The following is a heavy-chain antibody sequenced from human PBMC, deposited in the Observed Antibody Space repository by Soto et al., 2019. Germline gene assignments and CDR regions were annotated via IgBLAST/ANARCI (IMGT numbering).Heavy chain of an antibody. J-gene: IGHJ6*03. V-gene: IGHV3-9*01. D-gene: IGHD2-2*01. CDR2: ISWNSGSI. CDR3: AKDGYCSSTSCYGGDYYMDV. Sequence: GGSLRLSCAASGFTFDDYAMHWVRQAPGKGLEWVSGISWNSGSIGYADSVKSRFTISRDNAKNSLYLQMNSLRAEDTALYYCAKDGYCSSTSCYGGDYYMDVWGKGTTVTVSS. CDR1: GFTFDDYA.